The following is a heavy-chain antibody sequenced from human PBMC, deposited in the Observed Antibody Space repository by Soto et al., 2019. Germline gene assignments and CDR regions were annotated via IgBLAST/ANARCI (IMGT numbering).Heavy chain of an antibody. Sequence: PSETLSLTCTVSGGSISSRSYYWGWIRQPPGKGLEWIGGIYYSGTTFYSPSLKSRVIISVDTSKNQFSLKLTSVTAADTAMYYCARQVTLAGGAAIANYYYYGMDVWGQGTTVTVSS. CDR3: ARQVTLAGGAAIANYYYYGMDV. CDR2: IYYSGTT. CDR1: GGSISSRSYY. V-gene: IGHV4-39*01. D-gene: IGHD2-2*01. J-gene: IGHJ6*02.